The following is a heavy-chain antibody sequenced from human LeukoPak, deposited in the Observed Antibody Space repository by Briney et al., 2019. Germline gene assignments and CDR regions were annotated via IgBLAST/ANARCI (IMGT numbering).Heavy chain of an antibody. CDR1: GGSISSYY. D-gene: IGHD3-10*01. Sequence: SETLSLTCTVSGGSISSYYWSWIRQLAGKGLEWIGRIYTSGSTNYNPSLKSRVTMSVDTSKNQFSLKLSSVTAADTAIYYCASRPADTTWYGVFDYWSQGTLVTVSS. V-gene: IGHV4-4*07. CDR3: ASRPADTTWYGVFDY. CDR2: IYTSGST. J-gene: IGHJ4*02.